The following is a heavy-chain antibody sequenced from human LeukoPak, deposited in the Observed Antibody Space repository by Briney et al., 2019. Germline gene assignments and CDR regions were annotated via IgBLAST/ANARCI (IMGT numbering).Heavy chain of an antibody. V-gene: IGHV1-8*02. CDR2: MNPNSGNT. Sequence: ASVKVSCKASGGTFSSYTINWVRQATGQGLEWMGWMNPNSGNTGYAQKFQGRVTMTRNTSISTAYMELSSLRSEDTAVYYCARTGRITIFGVVISGPTYYMDVWGKGTTVTVSS. D-gene: IGHD3-3*01. CDR1: GGTFSSYT. CDR3: ARTGRITIFGVVISGPTYYMDV. J-gene: IGHJ6*03.